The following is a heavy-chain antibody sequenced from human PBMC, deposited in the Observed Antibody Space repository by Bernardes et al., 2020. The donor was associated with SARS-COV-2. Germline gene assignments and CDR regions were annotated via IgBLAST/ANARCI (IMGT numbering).Heavy chain of an antibody. D-gene: IGHD3-22*01. CDR3: ARHRTHYYDSTDYFDY. V-gene: IGHV4-59*08. CDR1: GGSISSYF. Sequence: TLSLPCTVSGGSISSYFWSWIRQPPGKGLEWVGYLYYIGSTHYNPSLKSRVTISVDTSKNQFSLKLSSVTAADTAVYYCARHRTHYYDSTDYFDYWGQGTLVTVTA. CDR2: LYYIGST. J-gene: IGHJ4*02.